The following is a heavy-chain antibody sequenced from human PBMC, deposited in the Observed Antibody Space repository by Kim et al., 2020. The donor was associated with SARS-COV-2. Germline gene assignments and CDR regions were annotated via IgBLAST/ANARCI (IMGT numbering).Heavy chain of an antibody. V-gene: IGHV3-11*01. Sequence: GGSLRLSCAASGFTFSDYYMSWIRQAPGKGLEWVSYISSSGSTIYYADSVKGRFTISRDNAKNSLYLQMNSLRAEDTAVYYCARDWVEMATIAFDIWGQGTMVTVSS. D-gene: IGHD5-12*01. CDR1: GFTFSDYY. CDR2: ISSSGSTI. CDR3: ARDWVEMATIAFDI. J-gene: IGHJ3*02.